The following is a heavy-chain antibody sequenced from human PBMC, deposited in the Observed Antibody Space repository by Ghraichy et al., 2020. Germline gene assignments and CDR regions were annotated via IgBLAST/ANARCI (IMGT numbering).Heavy chain of an antibody. Sequence: GGSLRLSCAASGFTFSTYAMSWVRQAPGKGLEWVSIISGSDGSTYYADSVKGWFTISRDNSKNTLYLQMNSLRAEDTALFYCAKGGKYDSSGYYYYYGLDVWGQGTTVTVSS. CDR1: GFTFSTYA. CDR2: ISGSDGST. CDR3: AKGGKYDSSGYYYYYGLDV. D-gene: IGHD3-22*01. V-gene: IGHV3-23*01. J-gene: IGHJ6*02.